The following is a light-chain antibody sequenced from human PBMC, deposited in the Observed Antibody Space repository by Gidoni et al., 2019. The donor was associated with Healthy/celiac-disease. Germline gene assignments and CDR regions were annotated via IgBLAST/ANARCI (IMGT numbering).Light chain of an antibody. J-gene: IGKJ1*01. CDR2: AAS. CDR3: QQSYSTPWT. Sequence: PSSLSASVGDRVPITCRASQSISSYLNWYQQKQGKAPKLLIYAASSLQSGVPSRFSGSGSGTDFTLTISSLQPEDFATYYCQQSYSTPWTFGQGTKVEIK. CDR1: QSISSY. V-gene: IGKV1-39*01.